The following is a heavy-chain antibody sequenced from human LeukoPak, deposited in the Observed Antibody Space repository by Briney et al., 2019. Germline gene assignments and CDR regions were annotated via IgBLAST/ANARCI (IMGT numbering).Heavy chain of an antibody. V-gene: IGHV1-24*01. CDR1: GGTFSSDT. CDR3: ENEAIAAPDVDAFDI. CDR2: FDPEDGET. Sequence: EASVKVSCKASGGTFSSDTITWVRQAPGKGLEWMGGFDPEDGETSYAQKVQGRVTMTDDTSTDTAYMELSSMRSEDTAVSSCENEAIAAPDVDAFDIWGQGTMVTVSS. D-gene: IGHD6-13*01. J-gene: IGHJ3*02.